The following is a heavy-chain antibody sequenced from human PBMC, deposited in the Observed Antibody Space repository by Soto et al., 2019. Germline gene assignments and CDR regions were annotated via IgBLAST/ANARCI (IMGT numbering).Heavy chain of an antibody. J-gene: IGHJ4*02. CDR1: GFTFTTYT. D-gene: IGHD4-17*01. Sequence: GGSLRLSCVASGFTFTTYTMSWVRQAPGKGLEWLSSVGTSKNYIYYADSVKGRFTISRDNARNTLHLQMNNLRVDDTAVYYCAKGFDSGDTKHIDHWGQGTLVTVSS. CDR2: VGTSKNYI. V-gene: IGHV3-21*04. CDR3: AKGFDSGDTKHIDH.